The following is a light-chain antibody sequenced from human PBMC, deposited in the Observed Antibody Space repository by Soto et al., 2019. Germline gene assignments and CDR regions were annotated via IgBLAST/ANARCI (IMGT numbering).Light chain of an antibody. Sequence: QSVLTQPPSVSGAPGQRVTISCTGSSSNIGAGYDVHWYQQLPGTAPKLLIYGNSNRPSGVPDRFSGSKSGTSASLAITGLQAEDADDYYCQYYGSSLSGVVFGGGTKLTVL. CDR3: QYYGSSLSGVV. J-gene: IGLJ2*01. CDR2: GNS. V-gene: IGLV1-40*01. CDR1: SSNIGAGYD.